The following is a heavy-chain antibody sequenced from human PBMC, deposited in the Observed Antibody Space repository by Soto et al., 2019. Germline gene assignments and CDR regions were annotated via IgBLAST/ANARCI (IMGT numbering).Heavy chain of an antibody. Sequence: GESLKLSCAASGFTFSMYWMHWVRQAPGKGLVWVSRINRDGSTTTYADSVKCRFTISRDIAKNTLYLQMNSLRAEDAAVYCGTTGYSTRGYYFDSWGQGALVTVSS. V-gene: IGHV3-74*03. CDR2: INRDGSTT. D-gene: IGHD2-2*01. CDR1: GFTFSMYW. J-gene: IGHJ4*02. CDR3: TTGYSTRGYYFDS.